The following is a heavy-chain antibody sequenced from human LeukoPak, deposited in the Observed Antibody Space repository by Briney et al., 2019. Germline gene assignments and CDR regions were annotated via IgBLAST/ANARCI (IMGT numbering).Heavy chain of an antibody. CDR2: ISSSRTTI. D-gene: IGHD5-18*01. J-gene: IGHJ4*02. V-gene: IGHV3-48*02. CDR3: AREGPGYSHGSSGY. Sequence: PGGSLRLSCAASGFTFSSYSMNWVRQAPGKGLEWVSYISSSRTTIYYADSVKGRFTISRDNAKNSLYLQMNSLRDEDTAVYYCAREGPGYSHGSSGYWGQGTLVTVSS. CDR1: GFTFSSYS.